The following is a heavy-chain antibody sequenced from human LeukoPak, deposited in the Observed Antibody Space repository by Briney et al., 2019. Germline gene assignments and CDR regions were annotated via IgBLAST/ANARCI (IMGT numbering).Heavy chain of an antibody. CDR1: GFTFSSYG. V-gene: IGHV3-30*03. D-gene: IGHD6-6*01. Sequence: GGSLRLSCAASGFTFSSYGMHWVRQAPGKGLEWVAVISYDGSNKYYADSVKGRFTIFRDNSKNTLYLQMNSLRAEDTAVYYCARHSSSGGHFDYWGQGTLVTVSS. CDR3: ARHSSSGGHFDY. CDR2: ISYDGSNK. J-gene: IGHJ4*02.